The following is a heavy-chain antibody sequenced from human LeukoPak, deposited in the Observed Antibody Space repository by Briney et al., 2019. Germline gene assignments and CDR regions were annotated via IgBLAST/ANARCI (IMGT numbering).Heavy chain of an antibody. J-gene: IGHJ4*02. CDR2: IYPGDSKT. V-gene: IGHV5-51*01. Sequence: KGAESLKISSKGSGYSFTSYWIGWVRQMPEKRLGWMGIIYPGDSKTRCSPSFHGQATTSADKSISTAHLQWSSLKASDTAMYYCARLELYYYGSGSYPPPDYWGQGTLVTVSS. CDR1: GYSFTSYW. CDR3: ARLELYYYGSGSYPPPDY. D-gene: IGHD3-10*01.